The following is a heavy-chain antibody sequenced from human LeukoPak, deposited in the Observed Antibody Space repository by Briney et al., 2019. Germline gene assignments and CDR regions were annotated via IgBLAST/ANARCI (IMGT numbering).Heavy chain of an antibody. D-gene: IGHD4-17*01. CDR1: GGSISSGSYY. V-gene: IGHV4-61*02. CDR2: IYTSGST. CDR3: ARGITTVTTNTIANWFDP. Sequence: SETLSLTXTVSGGSISSGSYYWSWIRQPAGKGLEWIRRIYTSGSTNYNPSLKSRVTISVDTSKNQFSLKLSSVTAADTAVYYCARGITTVTTNTIANWFDPWGQGTLVTVSS. J-gene: IGHJ5*02.